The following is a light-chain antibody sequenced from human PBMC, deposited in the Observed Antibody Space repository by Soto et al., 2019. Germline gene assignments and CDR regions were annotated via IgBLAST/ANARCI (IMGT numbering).Light chain of an antibody. J-gene: IGLJ1*01. CDR3: SSYTSSSPSLHV. CDR1: SSDVGGYNY. Sequence: QSVLTQPASVSGSPGQSITISCTGTSSDVGGYNYVSWYQQHPGKAPKLMIYDVNNRPSGVSNRFSGSKSGNTASLTISGLQAEDEADYYCSSYTSSSPSLHVFRPGTKVTVL. V-gene: IGLV2-14*01. CDR2: DVN.